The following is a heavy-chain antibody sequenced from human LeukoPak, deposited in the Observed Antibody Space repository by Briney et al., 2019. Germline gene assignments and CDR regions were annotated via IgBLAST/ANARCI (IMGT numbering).Heavy chain of an antibody. D-gene: IGHD2-15*01. CDR1: GYTFITYG. Sequence: ASVKVSCKASGYTFITYGISWVRQAPGQGLEWMGWVSAYAVDTNYVQKYQGRVSMTTDTSTSTAYMELRSLRSDDTAVYYCARDCIGCHGFDYWGQGTLVTVSS. V-gene: IGHV1-18*01. CDR3: ARDCIGCHGFDY. CDR2: VSAYAVDT. J-gene: IGHJ4*02.